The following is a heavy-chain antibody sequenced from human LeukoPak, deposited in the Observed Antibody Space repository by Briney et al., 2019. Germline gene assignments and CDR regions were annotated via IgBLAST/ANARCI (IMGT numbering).Heavy chain of an antibody. CDR2: IKQDGGDK. CDR1: GFTFSANW. V-gene: IGHV3-7*01. J-gene: IGHJ4*02. CDR3: ARDLYYGSSAYFEGYFDY. D-gene: IGHD3-22*01. Sequence: GGSLRLSCAASGFTFSANWMSWVRQAPGKGRGWVANIKQDGGDKYYADSVKRRFTTSRDNAKKSLYLHMNSLRAEDTALYCCARDLYYGSSAYFEGYFDYWGQGALVTVSS.